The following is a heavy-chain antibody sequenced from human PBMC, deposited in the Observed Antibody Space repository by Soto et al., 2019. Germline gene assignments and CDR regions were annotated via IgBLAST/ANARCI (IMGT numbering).Heavy chain of an antibody. CDR2: INSDGTRT. V-gene: IGHV3-74*03. CDR3: ATVATGSWDWFDP. J-gene: IGHJ5*02. CDR1: GFTFTNYW. Sequence: EVQLLESGGGLVQPAGSLRLSCAASGFTFTNYWMHWVRQVPGKGPVWVSSINSDGTRTTYADSVRGRFSISRDNAKNTLYLQMNSLRSEDTAVYYCATVATGSWDWFDPWGQGTLVTISS. D-gene: IGHD1-26*01.